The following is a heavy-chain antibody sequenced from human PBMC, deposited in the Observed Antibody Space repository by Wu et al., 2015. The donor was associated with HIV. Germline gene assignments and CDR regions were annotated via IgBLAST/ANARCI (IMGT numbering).Heavy chain of an antibody. CDR1: GYTFSSYY. Sequence: AEVKKPGASVKVSCKASGYTFSSYYMNWVRQVPGQGLEWMGWISAYSGNTKYEQEFQGRVTMTVDTSTSTAYMDLNNLRSDDTAVYYCARGRTDYGGNSLIDSWGQGTLVTVSS. D-gene: IGHD4-23*01. V-gene: IGHV1-18*01. CDR3: ARGRTDYGGNSLIDS. J-gene: IGHJ4*02. CDR2: ISAYSGNT.